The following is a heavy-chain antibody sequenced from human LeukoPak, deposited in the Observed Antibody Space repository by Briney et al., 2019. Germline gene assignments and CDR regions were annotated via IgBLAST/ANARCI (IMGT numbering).Heavy chain of an antibody. D-gene: IGHD3-10*01. Sequence: ASVKVSCKASGYTFTSYYMHWVRQAPGQGLEWMGIINPSGGSTSYAQKFQGRVTMTEDTSTDTAYMELSSLRFEDTAVYYCARAVLLWFGELSDPHDAFDIWGQGTMVTVSS. CDR2: INPSGGST. CDR3: ARAVLLWFGELSDPHDAFDI. V-gene: IGHV1-46*01. CDR1: GYTFTSYY. J-gene: IGHJ3*02.